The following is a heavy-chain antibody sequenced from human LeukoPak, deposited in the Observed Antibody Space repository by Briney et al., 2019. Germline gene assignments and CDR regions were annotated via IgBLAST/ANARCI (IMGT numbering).Heavy chain of an antibody. V-gene: IGHV4-59*08. D-gene: IGHD6-13*01. CDR1: GGSISSHH. J-gene: IGHJ4*02. CDR2: IYYSGST. CDR3: ARHLDIAASGTFDY. Sequence: SETLSLTCTVSGGSISSHHWSWIRQPPGKGLEWTGYIYYSGSTNYKPSLKSRVTISADTSKNQFSLKLTSVTAADTAVYYCARHLDIAASGTFDYWGQGTLVTVSS.